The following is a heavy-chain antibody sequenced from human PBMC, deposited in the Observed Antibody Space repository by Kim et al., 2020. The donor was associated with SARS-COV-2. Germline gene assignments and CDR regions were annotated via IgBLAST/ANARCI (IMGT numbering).Heavy chain of an antibody. J-gene: IGHJ6*02. V-gene: IGHV1-2*02. D-gene: IGHD6-19*01. CDR3: AREGRSVAANFYGLDV. CDR2: INPNNGGT. Sequence: ASVKVSCKTSGYTFTAYYLHWVRQAPGHGPEWMGWINPNNGGTNSAQKFQGRVTMTRDTSITTVYMELSRLTSDDTAVHFCAREGRSVAANFYGLDVWGQ. CDR1: GYTFTAYY.